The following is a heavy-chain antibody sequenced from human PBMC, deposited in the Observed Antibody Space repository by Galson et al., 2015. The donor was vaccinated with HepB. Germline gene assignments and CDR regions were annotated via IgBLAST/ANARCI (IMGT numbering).Heavy chain of an antibody. CDR2: TWYDGSNK. CDR3: AKGRIGYCSGGSCPYYYYGMDV. Sequence: SLRLSCAASGFTFNRYGMHWVRQAPGKGLEWVAVTWYDGSNKYYADSVKGRFTISRDNSKNTLYLQMNSLRAEDTAIYYCAKGRIGYCSGGSCPYYYYGMDVWGQGTTVTVSS. J-gene: IGHJ6*02. D-gene: IGHD2-15*01. CDR1: GFTFNRYG. V-gene: IGHV3-33*06.